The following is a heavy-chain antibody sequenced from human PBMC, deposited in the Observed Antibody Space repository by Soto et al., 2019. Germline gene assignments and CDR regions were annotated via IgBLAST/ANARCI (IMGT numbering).Heavy chain of an antibody. CDR3: SRHSADDESSARKVYFVY. CDR1: GGSISSGDYY. D-gene: IGHD3-22*01. V-gene: IGHV4-30-4*01. Sequence: PSETLSLTCTVSGGSISSGDYYWAWIRQPPGKGLEWIGNIYYSGSTYYNPSLKSRVTISVDTSKNQFSLKLSSVTAADTAVYFCSRHSADDESSARKVYFVYLGQGTLVNVFS. J-gene: IGHJ4*02. CDR2: IYYSGST.